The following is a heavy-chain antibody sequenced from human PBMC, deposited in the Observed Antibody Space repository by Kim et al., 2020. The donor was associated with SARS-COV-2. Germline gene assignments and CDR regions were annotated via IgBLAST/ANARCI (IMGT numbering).Heavy chain of an antibody. CDR1: GGSISSYY. Sequence: SETLSLTCTVSGGSISSYYLSWIRQPPGKGLEWIGYIYYSGSTNYNPSLKSRVTISVDTSKNQFSLKLSSVTAADTAVYYCARRSLGYYDSSGPQAAFDIWGQGTMVTVSS. D-gene: IGHD3-22*01. J-gene: IGHJ3*02. CDR2: IYYSGST. CDR3: ARRSLGYYDSSGPQAAFDI. V-gene: IGHV4-59*01.